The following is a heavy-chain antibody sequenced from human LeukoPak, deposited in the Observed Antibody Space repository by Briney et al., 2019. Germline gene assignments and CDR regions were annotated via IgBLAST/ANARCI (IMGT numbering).Heavy chain of an antibody. V-gene: IGHV4-34*01. CDR2: INHSGST. Sequence: PSETLSLTCAVYGGSFSGYYWSWIRQPPGKGLEWIGEINHSGSTNYNPSLKSRVTISVDTSKNQFSLKLSSVTAADTAVYYCARSVWSRAFDIWGQGTMVTVSS. D-gene: IGHD3-3*01. CDR1: GGSFSGYY. J-gene: IGHJ3*02. CDR3: ARSVWSRAFDI.